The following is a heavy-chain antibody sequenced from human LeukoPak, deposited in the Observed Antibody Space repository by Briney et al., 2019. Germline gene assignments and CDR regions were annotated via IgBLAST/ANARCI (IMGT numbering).Heavy chain of an antibody. J-gene: IGHJ4*02. V-gene: IGHV4-34*01. CDR1: GGSFSGYY. CDR3: ARGSSRYYYDSSGHSY. CDR2: INHSGST. D-gene: IGHD3-22*01. Sequence: SETLSLTCAVYGGSFSGYYWSWIRQPPGKGLEWIGEINHSGSTNYNPSLKSRVTISVDTSKNQFSLKLSSVTAADTAVYYCARGSSRYYYDSSGHSYWGEGALGTVSS.